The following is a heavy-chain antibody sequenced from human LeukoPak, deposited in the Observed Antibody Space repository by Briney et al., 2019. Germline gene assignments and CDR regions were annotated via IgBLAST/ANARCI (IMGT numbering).Heavy chain of an antibody. V-gene: IGHV3-23*01. CDR2: ISGSGGGSGGST. CDR3: ARRRSGIAASGSNY. J-gene: IGHJ4*02. CDR1: GFTFSSYA. Sequence: GGSLRLSCAASGFTFSSYAMSWVRQAPGKGLEWVSVSVISGSGGGSGGSTYYADSVKGRFTISRDDSKNTLYLQMNNLRVEDTAVYYCARRRSGIAASGSNYWGQGTLVSVSS. D-gene: IGHD6-13*01.